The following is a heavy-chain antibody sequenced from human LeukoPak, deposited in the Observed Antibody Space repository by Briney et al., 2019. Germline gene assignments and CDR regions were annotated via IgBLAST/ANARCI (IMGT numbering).Heavy chain of an antibody. CDR3: ARFTVTKVLTGFDY. Sequence: GGSLRLSCAASGFTFSSYSMTWVRQAPGKGLEWVSYITSSGTSIYYAVSVKGRFTISRDNARNSLYLQMNSLRAEDTAVYYCARFTVTKVLTGFDYWGQGTLVTVSS. J-gene: IGHJ4*02. CDR1: GFTFSSYS. D-gene: IGHD4-17*01. CDR2: ITSSGTSI. V-gene: IGHV3-48*04.